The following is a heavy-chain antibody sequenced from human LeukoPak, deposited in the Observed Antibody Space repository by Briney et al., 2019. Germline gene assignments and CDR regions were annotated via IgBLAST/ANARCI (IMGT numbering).Heavy chain of an antibody. CDR3: AKESPYSSNRLYYFDY. CDR2: ISGSDGRL. CDR1: GLTFRNAW. D-gene: IGHD2-21*01. Sequence: GGSLRLSCAASGLTFRNAWMTWVRQTPEKGLEWVSAISGSDGRLFYADSVRGRFTISRDNSKNTLSLQMNSLRADDTAVYFCAKESPYSSNRLYYFDYWGQGTLVTVSS. J-gene: IGHJ4*02. V-gene: IGHV3-23*01.